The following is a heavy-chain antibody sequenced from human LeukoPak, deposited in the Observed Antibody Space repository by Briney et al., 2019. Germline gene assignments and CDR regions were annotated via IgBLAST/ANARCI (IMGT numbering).Heavy chain of an antibody. Sequence: PSGGSLRLSCAASGFTFSSYGMHWVRQAPGKGLEWVAFIRYDGSNKYYADSVKGRFTISRDNSKNTLYLQMSSLRAEDTAVYYCARAKTYYYDSSGYLDAFDIWSQGTMVTVSS. D-gene: IGHD3-22*01. J-gene: IGHJ3*02. CDR1: GFTFSSYG. V-gene: IGHV3-30*02. CDR2: IRYDGSNK. CDR3: ARAKTYYYDSSGYLDAFDI.